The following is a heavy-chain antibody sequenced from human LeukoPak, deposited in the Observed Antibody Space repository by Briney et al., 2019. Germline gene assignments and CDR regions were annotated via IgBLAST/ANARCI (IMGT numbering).Heavy chain of an antibody. J-gene: IGHJ4*02. Sequence: LETLSLTCAVYGGSFSGYSWSWIRQPPGKGLEWIGEINHSGSTNYNPSLKSRVTISLDTSKNQFSLKLNSVTAADTATYYCARGLGVWGQGTLVTVSS. CDR1: GGSFSGYS. D-gene: IGHD3-16*01. CDR2: INHSGST. V-gene: IGHV4-34*01. CDR3: ARGLGV.